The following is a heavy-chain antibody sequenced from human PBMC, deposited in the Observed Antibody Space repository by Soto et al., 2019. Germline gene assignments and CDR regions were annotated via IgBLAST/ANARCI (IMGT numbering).Heavy chain of an antibody. CDR3: ASDPYYYASGF. CDR2: ISGDATTT. V-gene: IGHV3-11*01. J-gene: IGHJ4*02. Sequence: QVQLVESGGGLVEPGGSLRLSCAASGFRFSDHYMTWIRQAPGKGLEWVSKISGDATTTYYADSVKGRFTVSRDSAKNSVYLQMNSLRAEDTAVYYCASDPYYYASGFWGQGTLVTVSS. D-gene: IGHD3-10*01. CDR1: GFRFSDHY.